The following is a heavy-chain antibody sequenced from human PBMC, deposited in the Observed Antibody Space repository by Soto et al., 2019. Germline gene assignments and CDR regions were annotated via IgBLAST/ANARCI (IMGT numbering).Heavy chain of an antibody. CDR1: GFTFSIYA. Sequence: PGGSLRLSCAASGFTFSIYAFHWVRQAPGKGLEWLSVISYDGREKYYADSVKGRFTISRDSSKNTAYLQMNSLRPEDTAVYYCARDPLAVTGSFVDYWGQGTLVTVSS. V-gene: IGHV3-30-3*01. J-gene: IGHJ4*02. D-gene: IGHD6-19*01. CDR2: ISYDGREK. CDR3: ARDPLAVTGSFVDY.